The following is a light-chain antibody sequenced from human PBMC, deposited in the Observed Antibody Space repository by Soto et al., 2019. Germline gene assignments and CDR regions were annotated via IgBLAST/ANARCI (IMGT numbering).Light chain of an antibody. Sequence: IQMTQSPSSLSSSVVDRFTISFRASQGIGNALGWYQQKPGKAPKLLIYAASSLQSGVPSRFSGSGSGTDFTLTISSLQPEDFATYYCQQSYSTTWTFGQGTKVDIK. CDR2: AAS. V-gene: IGKV1-39*01. J-gene: IGKJ1*01. CDR3: QQSYSTTWT. CDR1: QGIGNA.